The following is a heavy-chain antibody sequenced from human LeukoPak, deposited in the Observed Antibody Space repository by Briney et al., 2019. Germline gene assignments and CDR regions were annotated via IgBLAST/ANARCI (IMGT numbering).Heavy chain of an antibody. Sequence: GGSLRLSCAASGFTFSDYYMSWIRQAPGKGLEWVSYISSSSSYTNYADSVKGRFTISRDNAKNSLSLQMNSLRAEDTAVYYCARAVEGGSSTSSPGYWGQGTLVTVSS. CDR1: GFTFSDYY. CDR2: ISSSSSYT. D-gene: IGHD2-2*01. J-gene: IGHJ4*02. CDR3: ARAVEGGSSTSSPGY. V-gene: IGHV3-11*06.